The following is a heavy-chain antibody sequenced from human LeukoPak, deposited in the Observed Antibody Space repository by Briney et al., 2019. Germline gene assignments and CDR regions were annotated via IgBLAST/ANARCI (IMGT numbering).Heavy chain of an antibody. V-gene: IGHV3-23*01. Sequence: GGSLRLSCAASGFTFSSYAMSWVRQAPGKGPEWVSAISGSGGNTYYADSEKGRFTISRDNSKNTLYLQMNSLRAEDTALYYCAKDRTRQAYWGQGTLVTVSS. CDR3: AKDRTRQAY. D-gene: IGHD3-3*01. J-gene: IGHJ4*02. CDR2: ISGSGGNT. CDR1: GFTFSSYA.